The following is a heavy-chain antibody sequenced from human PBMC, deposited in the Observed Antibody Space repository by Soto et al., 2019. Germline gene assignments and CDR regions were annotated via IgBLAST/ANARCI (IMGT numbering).Heavy chain of an antibody. Sequence: ASVKVSCKASGYTFTSYGISWVRQAPGQGLEWMGWISANNGNTGYAQKFQGRVTFTRNTSTSTVYMELSSLRSEDTAVYYCANYWRISPVAFDSWGQGTMVTVSS. CDR3: ANYWRISPVAFDS. J-gene: IGHJ3*02. CDR1: GYTFTSYG. CDR2: ISANNGNT. V-gene: IGHV1-8*02. D-gene: IGHD2-15*01.